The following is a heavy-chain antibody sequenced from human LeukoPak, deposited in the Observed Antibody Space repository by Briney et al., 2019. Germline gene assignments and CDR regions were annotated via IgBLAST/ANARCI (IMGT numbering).Heavy chain of an antibody. CDR2: IIPIFGTA. D-gene: IGHD2-21*02. Sequence: SVKVSCKASGGTFSSYAISWVRQAPGQGLEWMGGIIPIFGTANYAQKFQGRVTITTDESTSTAYMELSSLRSEDTAVYYCARDRIVVVTAIPYAFDIWGQGTMVTVSS. CDR3: ARDRIVVVTAIPYAFDI. J-gene: IGHJ3*02. V-gene: IGHV1-69*05. CDR1: GGTFSSYA.